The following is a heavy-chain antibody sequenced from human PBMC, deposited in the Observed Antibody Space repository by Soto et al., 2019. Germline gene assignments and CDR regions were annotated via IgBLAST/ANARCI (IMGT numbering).Heavy chain of an antibody. D-gene: IGHD3-9*01. CDR1: GVSFSGYY. V-gene: IGHV4-34*01. CDR3: ARGGQDILTGYYMGFDY. CDR2: INHSGST. J-gene: IGHJ4*02. Sequence: QVQLQQWGAGLLKPSATLSLTCAVYGVSFSGYYWSWIRQPPGKGLEWIGEINHSGSTNYNPSLKSRVTISVDTSKNQFSLKLSSVTAADTAVYYCARGGQDILTGYYMGFDYWGQGTLVTVSS.